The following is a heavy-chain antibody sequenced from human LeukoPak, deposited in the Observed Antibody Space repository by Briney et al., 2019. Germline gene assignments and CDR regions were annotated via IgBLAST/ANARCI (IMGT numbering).Heavy chain of an antibody. D-gene: IGHD2-2*01. CDR1: GFNFGDYT. CDR2: IRRKTYGGTP. CDR3: ARNGGDYRNGGEYCSGTSCYLR. J-gene: IGHJ4*02. V-gene: IGHV3-49*04. Sequence: GGSLRLSCTTSGFNFGDYTMSWVRQAPGKGLEWVGFIRRKTYGGTPEYAASVKGRITISRDDSKGIAYLQMNSLKTEDTAVYYCARNGGDYRNGGEYCSGTSCYLRWGQRTLVTVSS.